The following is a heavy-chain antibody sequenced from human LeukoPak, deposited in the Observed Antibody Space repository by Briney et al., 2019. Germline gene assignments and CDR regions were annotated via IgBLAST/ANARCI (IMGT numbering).Heavy chain of an antibody. CDR1: GYTFTGYY. Sequence: ASVKVSCKASGYTFTGYYMHWVRQAPGQGLEWMGWINPNSGGTNYAQKFQGRVTMTRDTSISTAYMELSRLRSDDTAVYYCARDSHYCGSGIPRYPYYYMDVWGKGTTVTVSS. D-gene: IGHD3-10*01. J-gene: IGHJ6*03. CDR3: ARDSHYCGSGIPRYPYYYMDV. V-gene: IGHV1-2*02. CDR2: INPNSGGT.